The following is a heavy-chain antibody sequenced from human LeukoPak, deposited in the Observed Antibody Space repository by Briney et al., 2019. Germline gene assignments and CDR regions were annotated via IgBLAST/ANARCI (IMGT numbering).Heavy chain of an antibody. CDR3: ARDSVGATNYFDY. J-gene: IGHJ4*02. CDR2: ISYDGSNK. Sequence: PGGSLRLSCAASRFTFSSYAMHWVRQAPGKGLEWVAVISYDGSNKYYADSVKGRFTISRDNSKNTLYLQMNSLRAEDTAVYYCARDSVGATNYFDYWGQGTLVTVSS. CDR1: RFTFSSYA. D-gene: IGHD1-26*01. V-gene: IGHV3-30-3*01.